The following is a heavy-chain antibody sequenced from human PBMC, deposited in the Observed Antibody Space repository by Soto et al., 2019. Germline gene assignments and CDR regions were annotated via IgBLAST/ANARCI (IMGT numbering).Heavy chain of an antibody. V-gene: IGHV3-23*01. CDR2: ISGSGFKK. Sequence: SGGSLRLSCAASGFIFENFGMSWVRQAPGKGLEWISSISGSGFKKYYADSVKGRFTISRDNSKSTVYLELNNLSAEDTAVYHCAKNQGVELVPLATVDWFDPWGQGSVVPVS. D-gene: IGHD1-26*01. CDR1: GFIFENFG. CDR3: AKNQGVELVPLATVDWFDP. J-gene: IGHJ5*02.